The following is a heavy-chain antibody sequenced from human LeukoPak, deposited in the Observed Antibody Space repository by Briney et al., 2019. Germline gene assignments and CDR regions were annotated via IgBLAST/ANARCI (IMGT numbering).Heavy chain of an antibody. CDR2: INHSGST. J-gene: IGHJ5*02. V-gene: IGHV4-34*01. CDR3: ARGQGRRRFLEWLSDWFDP. Sequence: PSETLSLTCAVYGGSFSGYYWSWIRQPPGKGLEWIGEINHSGSTNYNPSLKSRVTISVDTSKNRFSLKLSSVTAADTAVYYCARGQGRRRFLEWLSDWFDPWGQGTLVTVSS. D-gene: IGHD3-3*01. CDR1: GGSFSGYY.